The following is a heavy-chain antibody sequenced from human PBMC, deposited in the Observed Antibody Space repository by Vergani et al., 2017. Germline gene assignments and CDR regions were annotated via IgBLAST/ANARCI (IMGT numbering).Heavy chain of an antibody. CDR3: ARGGVTIFGVVIAAYYYYGMDV. CDR2: ISAYNGNT. CDR1: GYTFTSYG. V-gene: IGHV1-18*01. Sequence: QVQLVQSGAEVKKPGASVTVSCKASGYTFTSYGISWVRQAPGQGLEWMGWISAYNGNTNYAQKLQGRVTMTTDTSTRTAYMELRSLRSDDTAVYYCARGGVTIFGVVIAAYYYYGMDVWGQGTTVTVSS. D-gene: IGHD3-3*01. J-gene: IGHJ6*02.